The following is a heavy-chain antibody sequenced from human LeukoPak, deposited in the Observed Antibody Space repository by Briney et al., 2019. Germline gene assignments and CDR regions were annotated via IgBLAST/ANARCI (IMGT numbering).Heavy chain of an antibody. D-gene: IGHD1-1*01. CDR1: GGTFSSYA. J-gene: IGHJ5*02. Sequence: SVKVSCKASGGTFSSYAISWVRQAPGQGLEWMGGIIPIFGTANYAQKFQGRVTITADESTSTAYMELSSLRSEDTAVYYCARDGTPGTTFRFDPWGQGTLVIVSS. CDR2: IIPIFGTA. V-gene: IGHV1-69*13. CDR3: ARDGTPGTTFRFDP.